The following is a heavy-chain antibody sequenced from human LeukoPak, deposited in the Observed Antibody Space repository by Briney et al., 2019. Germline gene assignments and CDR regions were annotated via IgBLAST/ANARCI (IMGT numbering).Heavy chain of an antibody. CDR2: ITSNGGAT. Sequence: PGGALRLSCSASGYTFSNYAMPWVRQAPGKGLEYVSAITSNGGATYYADSVRGRFTISRDNSMELMILRMGRPRPEDTAVDYFLKNLMGSLDYWGQGHLVTVFS. D-gene: IGHD1-26*01. CDR3: LKNLMGSLDY. J-gene: IGHJ4*02. CDR1: GYTFSNYA. V-gene: IGHV3-64D*06.